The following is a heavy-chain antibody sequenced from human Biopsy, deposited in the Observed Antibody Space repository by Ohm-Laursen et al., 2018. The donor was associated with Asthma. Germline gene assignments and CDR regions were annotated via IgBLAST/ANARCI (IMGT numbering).Heavy chain of an antibody. V-gene: IGHV4-4*02. CDR2: IYHSGPT. J-gene: IGHJ4*02. CDR3: ARGVDRVTGLLDHFDS. D-gene: IGHD2-21*02. CDR1: GGSIISSSW. Sequence: SETLSLTWTVSGGSIISSSWWSWVRQTPGKGLEWIGEIYHSGPTNYNPSLKSRVTISVDKSKNQFSLKLTSVTAADTAVYYCARGVDRVTGLLDHFDSWGQGTLVTVSS.